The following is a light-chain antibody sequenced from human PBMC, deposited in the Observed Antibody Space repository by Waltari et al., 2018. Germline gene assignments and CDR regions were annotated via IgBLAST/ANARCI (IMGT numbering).Light chain of an antibody. V-gene: IGLV1-47*01. CDR2: RNN. Sequence: QSVLTQPPSASETPGQRVTISCSGSNANLGSNFLYWYQQLPRTAPKLLIYRNNQRPSGVPDRFSASKSGTSASLAIDGLRSEDEAIYYCASWDDSHYVFGPGTQVTVL. CDR3: ASWDDSHYV. J-gene: IGLJ1*01. CDR1: NANLGSNF.